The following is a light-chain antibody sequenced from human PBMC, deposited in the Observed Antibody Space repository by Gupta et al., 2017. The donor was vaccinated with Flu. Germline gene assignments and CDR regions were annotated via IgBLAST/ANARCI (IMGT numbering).Light chain of an antibody. CDR3: QQYNT. V-gene: IGKV1-16*01. Sequence: DIQMTQSPSSLSASVGDRVTITCRASQGISNYLPWFQQKPGKAPKSLIYAASSLQSGVPSRFRGSGSGTDFTRTSSSVEAEDYETYNCQQYNTLGQGTKVEIK. CDR2: AAS. J-gene: IGKJ1*01. CDR1: QGISNY.